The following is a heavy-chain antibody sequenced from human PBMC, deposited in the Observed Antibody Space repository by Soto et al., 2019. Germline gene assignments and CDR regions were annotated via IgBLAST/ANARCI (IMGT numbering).Heavy chain of an antibody. J-gene: IGHJ4*02. D-gene: IGHD1-26*01. CDR1: GFTFSDYY. CDR3: ARDYGVVGAIVY. CDR2: ISSSSSYT. V-gene: IGHV3-11*06. Sequence: GGSLRLSCAASGFTFSDYYMSWIRQAPGKGLEWVSYISSSSSYTNYADSVKGRFTISRDNAKNSLYLQMNSLRAEDTAVYYCARDYGVVGAIVYWGQGTLVTVSS.